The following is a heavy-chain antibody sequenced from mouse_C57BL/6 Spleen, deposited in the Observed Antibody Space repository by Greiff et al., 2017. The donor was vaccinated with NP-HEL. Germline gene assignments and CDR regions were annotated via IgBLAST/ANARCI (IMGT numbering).Heavy chain of an antibody. D-gene: IGHD2-3*01. CDR2: INPSTGGT. CDR3: AGYDGYLYFDV. V-gene: IGHV1-42*01. Sequence: VQLQQSGPELVKPGASVKISCKASGYSFTGYYMNWVKQSPEKSLEWIGEINPSTGGTTYNQKFKAKATLTVDKSSSTAYMQLKSLTSEDSAVYYCAGYDGYLYFDVWGTGTTVTVSS. CDR1: GYSFTGYY. J-gene: IGHJ1*03.